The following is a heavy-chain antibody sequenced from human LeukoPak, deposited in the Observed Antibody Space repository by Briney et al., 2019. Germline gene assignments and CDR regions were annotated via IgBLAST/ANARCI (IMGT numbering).Heavy chain of an antibody. J-gene: IGHJ4*02. V-gene: IGHV1-46*01. Sequence: ASVKVSCKASGYTFTSYYMHWVRQAPGQGLEWMGIINPSGDSTNYAQKFQGRVTMTRDTSTSTVYMEPSSLRSEDTAVYYCAVMTTVTDIDYWGQGTLVTVSS. CDR3: AVMTTVTDIDY. D-gene: IGHD4-4*01. CDR1: GYTFTSYY. CDR2: INPSGDST.